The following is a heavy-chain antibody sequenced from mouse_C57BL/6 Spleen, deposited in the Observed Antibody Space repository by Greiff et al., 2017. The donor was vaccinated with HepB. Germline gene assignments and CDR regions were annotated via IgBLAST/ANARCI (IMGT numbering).Heavy chain of an antibody. CDR2: IDPSDSYT. V-gene: IGHV1-50*01. CDR3: ARPGGYGSSSWFAY. J-gene: IGHJ3*01. D-gene: IGHD1-1*01. CDR1: GYTFTSYW. Sequence: QVQLQQSGAELVKPGASVKLSCKASGYTFTSYWMQWVKQRPGQGLEWIGEIDPSDSYTNYNQKFKGKATLTVDTSSSTAYMQLSSLTSEDSAVYYCARPGGYGSSSWFAYWGQGTLVIVSA.